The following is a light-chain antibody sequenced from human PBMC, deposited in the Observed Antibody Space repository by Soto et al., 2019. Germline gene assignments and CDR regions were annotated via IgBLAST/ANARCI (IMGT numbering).Light chain of an antibody. CDR1: QSVGSN. CDR2: GAS. CDR3: QQYSHWPPGGFT. J-gene: IGKJ3*01. V-gene: IGKV3-15*01. Sequence: EIVMTQSPATLSVSPGERATLSCRASQSVGSNLAWYQQKPGQAPRVLIFGASNRATGIPGRFSGSGSGTAFTLTISSLQSEDLAVYYCQQYSHWPPGGFTFGPGTKVDIK.